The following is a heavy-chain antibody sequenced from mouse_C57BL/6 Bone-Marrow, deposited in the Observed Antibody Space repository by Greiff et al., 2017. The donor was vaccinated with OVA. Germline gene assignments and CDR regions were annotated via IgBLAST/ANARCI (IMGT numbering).Heavy chain of an antibody. Sequence: EVQLQQSGPELVKPGASVKISCKASGYSFTGYYMNWVKQSPEKSLEWIGEINPSTGGTTYNQKFKAKATLTVDKSSSTAYMQLKSLTSEDSAVYYCAGLLPWFAYWGQGTLVTVSA. CDR2: INPSTGGT. CDR1: GYSFTGYY. CDR3: AGLLPWFAY. J-gene: IGHJ3*01. V-gene: IGHV1-42*01. D-gene: IGHD2-3*01.